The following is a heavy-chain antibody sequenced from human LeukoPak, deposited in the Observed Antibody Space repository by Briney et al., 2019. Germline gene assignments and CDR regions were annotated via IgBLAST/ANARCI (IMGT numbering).Heavy chain of an antibody. D-gene: IGHD3-10*01. CDR2: IYTSGST. J-gene: IGHJ6*03. Sequence: SSETLSLTCTVSGGSISSYYWSWIRQPPGKGLEWTGYIYTSGSTNYNPSLKSRVTISVDTSKNQFSLKLSSVTAADTAVYYCARLLVRGVIITQSLYYYYYMDVWGKWTTVTVSS. CDR3: ARLLVRGVIITQSLYYYYYMDV. V-gene: IGHV4-4*09. CDR1: GGSISSYY.